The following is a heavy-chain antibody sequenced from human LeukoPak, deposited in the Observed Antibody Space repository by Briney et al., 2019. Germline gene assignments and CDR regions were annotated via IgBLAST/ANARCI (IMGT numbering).Heavy chain of an antibody. CDR2: ISYDGSNK. V-gene: IGHV3-30*18. CDR3: AKSGASYDYVWGSYRYPPSLEY. Sequence: GRSLRLSCAASGFTFSSYGMHWVRQAPGKGLERVAVISYDGSNKYYADSVKGRFTISRDNSKNTLYLQMNSLRSEDTAVYYCAKSGASYDYVWGSYRYPPSLEYWGQGTLVTVSS. CDR1: GFTFSSYG. D-gene: IGHD3-16*02. J-gene: IGHJ4*02.